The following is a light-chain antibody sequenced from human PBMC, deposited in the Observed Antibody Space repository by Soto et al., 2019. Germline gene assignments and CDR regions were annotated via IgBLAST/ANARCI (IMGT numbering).Light chain of an antibody. CDR1: QSVTSN. CDR3: QQYNNWPRT. V-gene: IGKV3-15*01. Sequence: EIVMTQSPATLSVSPGERATLSCRASQSVTSNLAWYQQKPGQAPRLLIYCASTRAAGIPARFSGSGSGTEFTLTISSLQSEDVAVYYCQQYNNWPRTFGQGTKVEIK. CDR2: CAS. J-gene: IGKJ1*01.